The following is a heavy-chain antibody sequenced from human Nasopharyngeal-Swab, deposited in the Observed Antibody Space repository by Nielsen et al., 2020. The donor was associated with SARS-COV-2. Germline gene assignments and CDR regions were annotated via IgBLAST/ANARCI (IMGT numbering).Heavy chain of an antibody. CDR3: ARVGTTGTTAFDY. Sequence: VRQMPGKGLEWMGWISAYNGNTNYAQKLQGRVTITTDTSTSTAYMELRSLRSDDTAVYYCARVGTTGTTAFDYWGQGTLVTVSS. J-gene: IGHJ4*02. CDR2: ISAYNGNT. D-gene: IGHD1-1*01. V-gene: IGHV1-18*01.